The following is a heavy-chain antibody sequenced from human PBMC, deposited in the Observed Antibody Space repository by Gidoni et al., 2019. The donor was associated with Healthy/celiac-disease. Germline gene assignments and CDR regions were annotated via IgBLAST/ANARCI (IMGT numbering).Heavy chain of an antibody. Sequence: EVQLVVSGGCLVQPGGSLRLSFPASGFTFSSYEMNWVRQAPGKGLEWVSYISSSDSTIYYADSVKGRFTISRDNAKNSLYLQMNSLRAEDTAVYYCARKWSPHYYGMDVWGQGTTVTVSS. CDR1: GFTFSSYE. D-gene: IGHD2-8*01. V-gene: IGHV3-48*03. CDR2: ISSSDSTI. J-gene: IGHJ6*02. CDR3: ARKWSPHYYGMDV.